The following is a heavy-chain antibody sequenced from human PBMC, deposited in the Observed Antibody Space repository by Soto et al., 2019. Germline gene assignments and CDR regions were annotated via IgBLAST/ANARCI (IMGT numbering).Heavy chain of an antibody. CDR3: PPAGGFGDFPPRSAP. Sequence: PYETLCLTCTVAGGSVGTFFWSWIRQTPGGGLEVIAHSYGGYAHYRPSLQVRIRVSTDTSKTQFSLHLKSVTAADTAVFFCPPAGGFGDFPPRSAPWGKGSWVPVS. V-gene: IGHV4-59*02. CDR2: SYGGYA. D-gene: IGHD2-21*01. J-gene: IGHJ5*02. CDR1: GGSVGTFF.